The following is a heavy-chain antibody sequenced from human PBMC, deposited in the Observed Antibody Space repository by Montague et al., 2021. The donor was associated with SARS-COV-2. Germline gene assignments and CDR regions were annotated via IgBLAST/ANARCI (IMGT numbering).Heavy chain of an antibody. J-gene: IGHJ3*02. Sequence: SETLSLTCAVTGGSITGNNWSWLRRSPGKGLEWIAYIYDGGAVNYNPSLGSRVTISTDTSKNQLSLKVNSVTAADTAVDYCVRDHPYGGPRGAYDIWGQGTVVTVSS. CDR1: GGSITGNN. V-gene: IGHV4-59*01. CDR2: IYDGGAV. D-gene: IGHD4-23*01. CDR3: VRDHPYGGPRGAYDI.